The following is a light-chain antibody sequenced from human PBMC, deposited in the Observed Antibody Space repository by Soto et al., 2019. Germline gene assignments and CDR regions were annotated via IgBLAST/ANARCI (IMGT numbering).Light chain of an antibody. CDR2: AAS. J-gene: IGKJ1*01. Sequence: MTQSPSTLSGYVGDRVTITCRASQGISSYLAWYQQKPGKAPKMLIYAASTLQSGVPSRFSGSGSGTDFTLTISCLQSEDFATYYCQQYYSYPWTFGQGTKVDI. V-gene: IGKV1-8*01. CDR1: QGISSY. CDR3: QQYYSYPWT.